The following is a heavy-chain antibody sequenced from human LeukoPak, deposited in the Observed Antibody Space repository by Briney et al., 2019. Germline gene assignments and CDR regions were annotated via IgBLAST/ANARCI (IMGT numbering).Heavy chain of an antibody. Sequence: SETLSLTCAVYGGSFSGYYWSWIRQPPGKGLEWIGEINHSGSTNYNPSLKSRVTISVDTSKNQFSLKLSSVTAADTAVYYCARSFWSFDPWGQGILVTVSS. J-gene: IGHJ5*02. CDR1: GGSFSGYY. D-gene: IGHD2-8*02. V-gene: IGHV4-34*01. CDR3: ARSFWSFDP. CDR2: INHSGST.